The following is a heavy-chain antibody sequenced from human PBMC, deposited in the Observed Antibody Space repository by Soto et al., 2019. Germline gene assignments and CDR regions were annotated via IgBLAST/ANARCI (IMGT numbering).Heavy chain of an antibody. D-gene: IGHD2-15*01. J-gene: IGHJ4*02. CDR2: IGPASGDT. CDR3: GRGRSGQLVVFY. CDR1: GYTFTGHY. V-gene: IGHV1-2*02. Sequence: GAAGKVSCKASGYTFTGHYIHWVRQAPGQGPEWMGEIGPASGDTRYAQKFQGRVTMTRYTSITTVYMELNNLSPDDTAVYYCGRGRSGQLVVFYWGQGTPVTVSS.